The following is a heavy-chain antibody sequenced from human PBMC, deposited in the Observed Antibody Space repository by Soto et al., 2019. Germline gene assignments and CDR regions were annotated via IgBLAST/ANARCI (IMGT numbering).Heavy chain of an antibody. CDR2: IYPGDSDT. CDR3: ASLLGGDRWYFDL. D-gene: IGHD2-21*01. J-gene: IGHJ2*01. Sequence: GESLKISCKGSGYSFTSYWIGWVRQMPGKGLEWMGTIYPGDSDTRYSPPFQGQVTISADKSISTAYLQWSSLRASDTAMYYCASLLGGDRWYFDLWGRGTLVTVSS. V-gene: IGHV5-51*01. CDR1: GYSFTSYW.